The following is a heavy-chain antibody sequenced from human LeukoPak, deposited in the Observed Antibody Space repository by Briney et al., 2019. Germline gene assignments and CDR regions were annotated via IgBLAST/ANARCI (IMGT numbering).Heavy chain of an antibody. CDR2: INPKSGDT. J-gene: IGHJ5*02. CDR3: ARDVGSSRPAAMYNWFDP. Sequence: ASVKVSCKASGYTFTDYYMHWVRQAPGQGPEWMGWINPKSGDTNYAQKFQGRVTMTRDTSISTAYMELSRLRSDDTAVYYCARDVGSSRPAAMYNWFDPWGQGTLVTVSS. D-gene: IGHD2-2*01. V-gene: IGHV1-2*02. CDR1: GYTFTDYY.